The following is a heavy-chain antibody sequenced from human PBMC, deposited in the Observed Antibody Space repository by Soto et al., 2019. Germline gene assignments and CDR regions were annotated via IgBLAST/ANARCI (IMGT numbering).Heavy chain of an antibody. Sequence: ASVKVSCKASGFTFTSSAVQWVRQARGQRLEWIGWIVVGSGNTNYAQKFQERVTITRDMSTSTAYMELSSLRSEDTAVYYCAAEYCSSTSCPTTPYGMDVWGQGTTVTVSS. CDR1: GFTFTSSA. V-gene: IGHV1-58*01. CDR2: IVVGSGNT. CDR3: AAEYCSSTSCPTTPYGMDV. D-gene: IGHD2-2*01. J-gene: IGHJ6*02.